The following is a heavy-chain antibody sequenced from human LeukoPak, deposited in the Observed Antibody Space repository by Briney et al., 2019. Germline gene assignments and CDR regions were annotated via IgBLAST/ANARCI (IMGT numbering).Heavy chain of an antibody. CDR3: AREGTYYDILTGYYMESAFDI. D-gene: IGHD3-9*01. CDR1: GFTFSSYW. Sequence: GGSRRLSCAASGFTFSSYWMHWVRQAPGKGQVWVSRINSDGSSTSYATSVKGRFTISRDNAKNTLYLQMNSLRAEDTAVWYCAREGTYYDILTGYYMESAFDIWGQGTMVTVSS. CDR2: INSDGSST. J-gene: IGHJ3*02. V-gene: IGHV3-74*01.